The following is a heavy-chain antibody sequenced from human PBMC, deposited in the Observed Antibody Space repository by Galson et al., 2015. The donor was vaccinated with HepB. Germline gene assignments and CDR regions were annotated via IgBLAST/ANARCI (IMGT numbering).Heavy chain of an antibody. CDR1: GFTFSDYY. CDR2: ISSSSSYT. Sequence: SLRLSCAASGFTFSDYYMSWIRQAPGKGLEWVSYISSSSSYTNYADSVKGRFTISRDNAKNSLYLQMNSLRAEDTAVYYCARDSGGTAMATGHFDYWGQGTLVTVSS. J-gene: IGHJ4*02. D-gene: IGHD5-18*01. CDR3: ARDSGGTAMATGHFDY. V-gene: IGHV3-11*06.